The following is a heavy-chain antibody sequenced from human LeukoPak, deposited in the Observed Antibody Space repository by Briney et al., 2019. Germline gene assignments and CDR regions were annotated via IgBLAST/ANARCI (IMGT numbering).Heavy chain of an antibody. CDR1: GFTFSSYG. CDR2: ISYDGSNK. CDR3: AKDPESAAYLGAVNGMDV. J-gene: IGHJ6*02. Sequence: GGSLRLSCAASGFTFSSYGMHWVRQAPGKGLEWVAVISYDGSNKYYADSVKGRFTISRDNSKNTLYLQMNSLRAEDTAVYYCAKDPESAAYLGAVNGMDVWGQGTTVTVSS. V-gene: IGHV3-30*18. D-gene: IGHD2-2*01.